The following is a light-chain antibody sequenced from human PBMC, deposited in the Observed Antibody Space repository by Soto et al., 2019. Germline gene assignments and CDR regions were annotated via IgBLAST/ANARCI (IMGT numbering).Light chain of an antibody. CDR1: QSVSSN. V-gene: IGKV3-15*01. CDR3: QQYNNLPRT. J-gene: IGKJ4*01. Sequence: EIVLTQSPATLSLSPGERATLSCRASQSVSSNLVWYQHKPGQAPRLLIYGASTRATDIPARFSGSGSGTEFTLTISSLQSEDYAVYYCQQYNNLPRTFGGGTRWIS. CDR2: GAS.